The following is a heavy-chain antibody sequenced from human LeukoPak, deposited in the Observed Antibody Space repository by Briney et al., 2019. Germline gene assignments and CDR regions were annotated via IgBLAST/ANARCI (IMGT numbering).Heavy chain of an antibody. CDR1: GGSISSYY. J-gene: IGHJ4*02. CDR3: ARAKGSDDVWGSFSEYFDY. D-gene: IGHD3-16*01. Sequence: SETLSLTCTVSGGSISSYYWSWIRQPPGKGLEWIGYIYYSGSTNYNPSLKSRVTISVDTSKNQFSLKLSSVTAADTAVYYCARAKGSDDVWGSFSEYFDYWGQGTLVTVSS. CDR2: IYYSGST. V-gene: IGHV4-59*01.